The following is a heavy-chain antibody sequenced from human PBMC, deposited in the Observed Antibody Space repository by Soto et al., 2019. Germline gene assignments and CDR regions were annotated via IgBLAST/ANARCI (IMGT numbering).Heavy chain of an antibody. CDR3: ARDSSSGWYHDY. J-gene: IGHJ4*02. D-gene: IGHD6-19*01. Sequence: EVQLVESGGGLVQPGGSLRLSCAASGFTVRSNYMSWVRQAPGKGLEWVSVIYSGGSTSYADSVKGRFTISRDTSKNTLYLQMNSLRVEDPAVYYCARDSSSGWYHDYWGQGTLVTVSS. CDR2: IYSGGST. V-gene: IGHV3-66*01. CDR1: GFTVRSNY.